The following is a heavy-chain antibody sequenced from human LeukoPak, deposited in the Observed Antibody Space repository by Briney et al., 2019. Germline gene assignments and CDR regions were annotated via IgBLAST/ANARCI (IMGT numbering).Heavy chain of an antibody. J-gene: IGHJ4*02. CDR2: IYYSGST. V-gene: IGHV4-39*07. CDR1: GGSISSSSYY. D-gene: IGHD5-12*01. CDR3: ARVFGGYDTYYFDY. Sequence: SETLSLTCTVSGGSISSSSYYWGWIRQPPGKGLEWIGSIYYSGSTYYNPSLKSRVTISVDTSKNQFSLRLSSVTAADTAVYYCARVFGGYDTYYFDYWGQGTLVTVSS.